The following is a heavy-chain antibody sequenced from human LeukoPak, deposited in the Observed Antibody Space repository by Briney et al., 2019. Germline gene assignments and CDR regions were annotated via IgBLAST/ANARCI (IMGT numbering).Heavy chain of an antibody. D-gene: IGHD3-3*01. V-gene: IGHV4-34*01. J-gene: IGHJ4*02. CDR3: ARGPGYDFWSGYLPRYFDY. CDR1: GESFSGYY. Sequence: SETLSLTCGVYGESFSGYYWSWIRQPPGKGLEWIGEINHSGSTNYKSSLKSRVTISLDTSKNQFSLKLSSVTAADTAVYYCARGPGYDFWSGYLPRYFDYWGQGTLVTVSS. CDR2: INHSGST.